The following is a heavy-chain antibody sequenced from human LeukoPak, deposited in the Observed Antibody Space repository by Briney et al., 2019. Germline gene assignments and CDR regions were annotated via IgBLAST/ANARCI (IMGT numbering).Heavy chain of an antibody. Sequence: SETLSLTCAVYGGSFSGYYWSWIRQPPGKGLEWIGEINHSGSTNYNPSLKSRVTISVDTPKNQSSLKLSSVTAADTAVYYCARGRMWYSSGWYYFDYWGQGTLVTVSS. J-gene: IGHJ4*02. CDR1: GGSFSGYY. D-gene: IGHD6-19*01. CDR3: ARGRMWYSSGWYYFDY. V-gene: IGHV4-34*01. CDR2: INHSGST.